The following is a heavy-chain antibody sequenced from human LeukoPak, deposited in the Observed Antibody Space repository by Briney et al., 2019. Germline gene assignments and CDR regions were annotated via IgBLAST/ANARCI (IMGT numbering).Heavy chain of an antibody. CDR1: VGSFRGYY. D-gene: IGHD4-17*01. J-gene: IGHJ5*02. CDR3: ATRTVTTRVRHAPDWFDP. V-gene: IGHV4-34*01. Sequence: PSETLSLTCAVYVGSFRGYYWSWISQPPGKGREWSGEINHSGSTNYNPSLKSRVTISVDTSKNQFSLKLSSVTAADTAVYYCATRTVTTRVRHAPDWFDPWGQGTLVTVSS. CDR2: INHSGST.